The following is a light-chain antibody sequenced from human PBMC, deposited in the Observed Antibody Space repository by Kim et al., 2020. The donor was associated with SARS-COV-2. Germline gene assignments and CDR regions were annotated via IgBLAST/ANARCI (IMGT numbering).Light chain of an antibody. V-gene: IGLV3-25*03. CDR3: QSADSSGTYPGVV. CDR2: KDS. CDR1: ALPKQY. J-gene: IGLJ2*01. Sequence: SYELTQPPSVSVSPGQTARITCSGDALPKQYAYWYQQKPGQAPVLVIYKDSERPSGIPERFSGSSSGTTVTLTISGVQAEDEADYYCQSADSSGTYPGVVFVGGTQLTFL.